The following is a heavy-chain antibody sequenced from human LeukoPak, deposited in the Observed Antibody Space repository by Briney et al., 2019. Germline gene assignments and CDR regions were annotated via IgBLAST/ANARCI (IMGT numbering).Heavy chain of an antibody. J-gene: IGHJ4*02. CDR1: GYSFSSYW. CDR2: IHPGNSEN. V-gene: IGHV5-51*01. Sequence: ESLKISCKGSGYSFSSYWINWVRQMPGKGLEWMGIIHPGNSENTYSPSFQGQVTISVDKSINTAYLQWSSLKASDTAMYYCARRLSSIAAAGANDYWGQGTLVTVSS. D-gene: IGHD6-13*01. CDR3: ARRLSSIAAAGANDY.